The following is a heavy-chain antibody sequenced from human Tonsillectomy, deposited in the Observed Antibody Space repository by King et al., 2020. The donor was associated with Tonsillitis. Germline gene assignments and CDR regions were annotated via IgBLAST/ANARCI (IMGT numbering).Heavy chain of an antibody. D-gene: IGHD3-22*01. CDR1: GESFSGYY. V-gene: IGHV4-34*01. CDR3: AGDTYYYDSSGAYYYYYLDV. CDR2: INHSGST. J-gene: IGHJ6*03. Sequence: QVQLQQWGAGLLKPSETLSLTCAVYGESFSGYYWSWIRQPPGKGLEWIVEINHSGSTNYNPSLKSRVTISVDTSKNQFSLQLSSVTAADTAVYYCAGDTYYYDSSGAYYYYYLDVWGKGTTVTVSS.